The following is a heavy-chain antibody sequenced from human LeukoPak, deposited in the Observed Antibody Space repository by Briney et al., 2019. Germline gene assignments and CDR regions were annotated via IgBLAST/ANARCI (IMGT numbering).Heavy chain of an antibody. Sequence: GGSLRLSCAASGLTCSRYALSWVRQAPGRGLEWVSAISGGGRSTYYADSVKGRFTISRDNSNNTLYLQMTNLRVDDTAVYFCANQPSIAASSDTDFWGQGTLVSVSS. V-gene: IGHV3-23*01. CDR2: ISGGGRST. CDR3: ANQPSIAASSDTDF. CDR1: GLTCSRYA. J-gene: IGHJ4*02. D-gene: IGHD6-6*01.